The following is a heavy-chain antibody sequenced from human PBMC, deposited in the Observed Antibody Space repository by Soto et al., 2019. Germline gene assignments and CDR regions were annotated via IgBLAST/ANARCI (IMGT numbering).Heavy chain of an antibody. V-gene: IGHV1-69*02. CDR1: GGTFSSYT. D-gene: IGHD3-9*01. Sequence: QVQLVQSGAEVKKPGSSVKVSCKASGGTFSSYTISWVRQAPGQGLEWMGRIIPILGIANYAQKFQGRVTINADKSTSTAYMELSSLRSEDTAVYYGARGDDIFSFDPWGQGTLVTVSS. CDR3: ARGDDIFSFDP. J-gene: IGHJ5*02. CDR2: IIPILGIA.